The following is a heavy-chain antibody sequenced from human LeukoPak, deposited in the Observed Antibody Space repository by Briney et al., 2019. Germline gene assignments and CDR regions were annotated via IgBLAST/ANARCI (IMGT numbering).Heavy chain of an antibody. CDR3: GGAPQYYYGIDV. J-gene: IGHJ6*02. CDR1: GFTFSSYA. CDR2: ISYDGSNK. Sequence: PGSSLTLSCAPSGFTFSSYAMQWARQARGRGREWLAVISYDGSNKYYADSVKGRSTITRDKSKNTLYLQMNSMRAEDKAVYFCGGAPQYYYGIDVWGQGTTVTVSS. V-gene: IGHV3-30-3*01.